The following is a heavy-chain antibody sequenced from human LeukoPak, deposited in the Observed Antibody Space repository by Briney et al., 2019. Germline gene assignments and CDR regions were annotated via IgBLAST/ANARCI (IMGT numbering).Heavy chain of an antibody. CDR2: ISGSGGDT. D-gene: IGHD2-15*01. CDR1: GLTFRNNA. CDR3: ASGFDSVVVGLYNWLDS. V-gene: IGHV3-23*01. Sequence: GGSLRLSCAASGLTFRNNAMTWVRQASGKGLEWGSSISGSGGDTYYADSVHGRFAISRDNSRTTLYLQMTSLRAEDTAIYYCASGFDSVVVGLYNWLDSWGQGTLVTVSS. J-gene: IGHJ5*01.